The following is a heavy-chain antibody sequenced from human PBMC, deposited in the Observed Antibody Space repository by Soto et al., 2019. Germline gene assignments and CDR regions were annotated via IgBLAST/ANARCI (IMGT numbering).Heavy chain of an antibody. CDR3: ARNRITIVGDAFDI. V-gene: IGHV4-30-4*01. D-gene: IGHD3-3*01. CDR1: GGSISSGDYY. J-gene: IGHJ3*02. CDR2: IYYSGST. Sequence: QVQLQESGPGLVKPSQTLSLTCTVSGGSISSGDYYWSWIRQPPGKGLEWIGYIYYSGSTYYNPSRKSRVTISVDTSKNQFSLKVSSVAAADTAVYYCARNRITIVGDAFDIWGQGTMVTVSS.